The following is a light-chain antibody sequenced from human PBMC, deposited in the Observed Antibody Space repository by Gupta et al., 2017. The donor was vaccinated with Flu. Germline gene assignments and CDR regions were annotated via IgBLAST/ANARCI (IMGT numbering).Light chain of an antibody. J-gene: IGLJ3*02. CDR1: SSNIGNYD. CDR3: GAWDSSLSDGV. CDR2: ENN. Sequence: GQKVTISCSGSSSNIGNYDVSWYQHLPGTAPTLLIYENNKRPSGIPDRFSGSKSGTSATLGITGLQTGDEADYYCGAWDSSLSDGVFGGGTKLTVL. V-gene: IGLV1-51*02.